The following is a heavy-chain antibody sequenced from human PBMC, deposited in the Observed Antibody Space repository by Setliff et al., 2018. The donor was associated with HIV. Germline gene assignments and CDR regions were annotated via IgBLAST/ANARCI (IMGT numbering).Heavy chain of an antibody. CDR1: GGTSNKYA. CDR3: AGPRGDEAFDI. CDR2: FIPVLDIT. V-gene: IGHV1-69*10. Sequence: SVKVSCKASGGTSNKYAINWVRQAPGQGLEWMGQFIPVLDITNYAQKFQGRVTITADASSSTMYMELSGLRSGDTAIYYCAGPRGDEAFDIWGQGTMVTVSS. D-gene: IGHD3-10*01. J-gene: IGHJ3*02.